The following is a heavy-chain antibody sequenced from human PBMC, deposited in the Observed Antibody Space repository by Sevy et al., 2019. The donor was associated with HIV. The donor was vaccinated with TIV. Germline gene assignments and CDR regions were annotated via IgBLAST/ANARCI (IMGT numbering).Heavy chain of an antibody. CDR2: INAGNGNT. Sequence: ASVKVSCKASGYTFTSYAMHWVRQAPGQRLEWMGWINAGNGNTKYSQKFQGRVTITRDTSASTAYMELSSLRSEDTAVYYCARERVGYCSSTSCPDYYYGMDVWGQGTTVTVSS. D-gene: IGHD2-2*01. CDR3: ARERVGYCSSTSCPDYYYGMDV. J-gene: IGHJ6*02. CDR1: GYTFTSYA. V-gene: IGHV1-3*01.